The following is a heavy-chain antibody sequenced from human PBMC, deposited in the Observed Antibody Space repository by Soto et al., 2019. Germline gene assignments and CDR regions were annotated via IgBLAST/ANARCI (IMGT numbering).Heavy chain of an antibody. J-gene: IGHJ6*02. V-gene: IGHV3-30-3*01. Sequence: VQLMESGGGVVQPGGSLRLSCAASEFTFSKFDMHWVRQAPGKGLEWVAVISYDGNNKYYADSVKGRFTVSRDNSMNTLYLKMNRTRAEDTAVYYCASEGAVPAAIGHYYYGMDVWGQGTTVTVSS. CDR1: EFTFSKFD. D-gene: IGHD2-2*02. CDR2: ISYDGNNK. CDR3: ASEGAVPAAIGHYYYGMDV.